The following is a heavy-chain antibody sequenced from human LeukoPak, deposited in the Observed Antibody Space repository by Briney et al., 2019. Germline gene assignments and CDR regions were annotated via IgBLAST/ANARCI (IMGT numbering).Heavy chain of an antibody. CDR2: IYPGDSEN. CDR1: GYSFTSYW. CDR3: ARQTAVAGYYYYGMDV. Sequence: GESLKISCKGSGYSFTSYWIGWVRQMPGKGLEWMGIIYPGDSENSYNPSFQGQATISADKSISTAYLQWSSLKASDTAMYYCARQTAVAGYYYYGMDVWGKGTTVTVSS. J-gene: IGHJ6*04. V-gene: IGHV5-51*01. D-gene: IGHD6-13*01.